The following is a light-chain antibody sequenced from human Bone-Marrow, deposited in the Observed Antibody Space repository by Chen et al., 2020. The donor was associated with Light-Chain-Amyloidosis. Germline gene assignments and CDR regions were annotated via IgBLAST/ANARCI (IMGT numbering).Light chain of an antibody. V-gene: IGKV3-20*01. Sequence: EIVLTQSPGTLSLSPGERATLSCRASQSVSSSYLAWYQQKPGQAPRLLIYCASSRATGIPDRFSGSGSGTDFTLTISRLEPEDFAVYYCQQYGSSPSYTFGQGTKLEIK. J-gene: IGKJ2*01. CDR3: QQYGSSPSYT. CDR2: CAS. CDR1: QSVSSSY.